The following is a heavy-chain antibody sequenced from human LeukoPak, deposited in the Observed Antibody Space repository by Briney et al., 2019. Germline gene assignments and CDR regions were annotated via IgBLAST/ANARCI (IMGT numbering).Heavy chain of an antibody. V-gene: IGHV4-61*01. CDR3: TRDLPRGFGEL. D-gene: IGHD3-10*01. J-gene: IGHJ4*02. Sequence: SGALSLTFTVSGASVRSDSHYWSWIRPPPGKGLELIGYIYYSGSTNYNPSLKSRVTISIDTSKNQFSLKLSSVTAADTAVYYCTRDLPRGFGELWSQGTLVTVSS. CDR2: IYYSGST. CDR1: GASVRSDSHY.